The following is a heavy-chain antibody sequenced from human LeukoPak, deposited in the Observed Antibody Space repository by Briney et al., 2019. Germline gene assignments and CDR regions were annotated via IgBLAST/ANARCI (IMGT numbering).Heavy chain of an antibody. V-gene: IGHV3-48*04. D-gene: IGHD4-17*01. Sequence: PGGSLRLSCAASEFPFSSYSMNWVRQAPGKGLEWLSYISSSSSAIYYADSVKGRFTISRDNAKNSLYLQMNSLRAEDTAVYYCARGDYPFFLWGQGTLVTGSS. CDR1: EFPFSSYS. CDR2: ISSSSSAI. J-gene: IGHJ4*02. CDR3: ARGDYPFFL.